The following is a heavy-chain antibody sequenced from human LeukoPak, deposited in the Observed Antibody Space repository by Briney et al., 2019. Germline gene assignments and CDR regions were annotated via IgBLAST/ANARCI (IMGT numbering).Heavy chain of an antibody. CDR1: GGSISSGGYS. V-gene: IGHV4-30-2*02. CDR2: IYHSGST. D-gene: IGHD5-18*01. CDR3: ARPLSGGSSYGYLDH. J-gene: IGHJ4*02. Sequence: PSQTLSLTCAVSGGSISSGGYSWSWIRQPPGKGLEWIGYIYHSGSTYYNPSLKSRVTISVDRSKNQFSLKLTSVTAADTAVYYCARPLSGGSSYGYLDHWGQGALVTVSS.